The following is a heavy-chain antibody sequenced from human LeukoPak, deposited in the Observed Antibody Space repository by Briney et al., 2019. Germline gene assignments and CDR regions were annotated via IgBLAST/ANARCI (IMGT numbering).Heavy chain of an antibody. Sequence: HPGGPLRLSCAASGFTFSSYSMNWVRQAPGKGLEWVSYISSSSSTIYYADSVKGRFTISRDNAKNSLYLQMNSPRDEDTAVYYCARDLYYGSGKINWFDPWGQGTLVTVSS. CDR1: GFTFSSYS. J-gene: IGHJ5*02. CDR3: ARDLYYGSGKINWFDP. D-gene: IGHD3-10*01. CDR2: ISSSSSTI. V-gene: IGHV3-48*02.